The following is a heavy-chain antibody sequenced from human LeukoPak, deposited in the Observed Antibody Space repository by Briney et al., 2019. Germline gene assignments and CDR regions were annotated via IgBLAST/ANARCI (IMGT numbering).Heavy chain of an antibody. D-gene: IGHD1-1*01. Sequence: GRSLRPXCTASGFTFGDYAMSWFRQAPGKVLEWVGFIRSKAYGVTTEYAASVKGRFTISRDDSKSIAYLQMNSLKTEDTAVYYCTEAGTNPDAFDIWGQGTMVTVSS. CDR2: IRSKAYGVTT. CDR1: GFTFGDYA. J-gene: IGHJ3*02. CDR3: TEAGTNPDAFDI. V-gene: IGHV3-49*03.